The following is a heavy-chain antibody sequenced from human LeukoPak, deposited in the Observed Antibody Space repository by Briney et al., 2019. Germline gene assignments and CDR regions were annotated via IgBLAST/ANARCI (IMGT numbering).Heavy chain of an antibody. CDR3: ARSLPYDNTWYGRSDF. Sequence: GGSLRHSRAASGFPLNAYWMTCVRQAPGKGREWGANIIQDGDTKHYVDSGKGKFTISRDNAINSRYLQMNSVRAEDTAIYYCARSLPYDNTWYGRSDFWGQGTLVAVSS. V-gene: IGHV3-7*03. CDR1: GFPLNAYW. D-gene: IGHD6-13*01. CDR2: IIQDGDTK. J-gene: IGHJ4*02.